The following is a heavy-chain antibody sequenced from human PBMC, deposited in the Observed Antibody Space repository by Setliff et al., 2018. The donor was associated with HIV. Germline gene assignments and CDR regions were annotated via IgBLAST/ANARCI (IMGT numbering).Heavy chain of an antibody. V-gene: IGHV1-2*02. Sequence: ASVKVSCKASGYTFSDYSMHWVRQAPGQGLEWMGWINPTTGGTNYAQKFHDRVTMTRDSSNTTVYMEVSSLTSDDTAIYYCARDHSGSLFDYWGQGTLVTVSS. CDR3: ARDHSGSLFDY. D-gene: IGHD3-10*01. CDR1: GYTFSDYS. CDR2: INPTTGGT. J-gene: IGHJ4*02.